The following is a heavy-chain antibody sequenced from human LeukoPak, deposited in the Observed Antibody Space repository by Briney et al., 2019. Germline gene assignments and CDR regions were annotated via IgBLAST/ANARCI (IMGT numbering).Heavy chain of an antibody. Sequence: GESLKTSCKASGYSFTTYWIGWVRQMPGKGLEWRGSIYPGDSDTRYSPSFQGQVTISADKSISTAYLQWSSLKASDTAMYYCARLLRSGSYHQYYFDYWGQGTLVTVSS. J-gene: IGHJ4*02. V-gene: IGHV5-51*01. CDR2: IYPGDSDT. CDR1: GYSFTTYW. D-gene: IGHD1-26*01. CDR3: ARLLRSGSYHQYYFDY.